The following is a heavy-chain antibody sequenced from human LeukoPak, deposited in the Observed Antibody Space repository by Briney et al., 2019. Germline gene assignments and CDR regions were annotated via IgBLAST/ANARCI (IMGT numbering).Heavy chain of an antibody. CDR1: GFTFDDYA. V-gene: IGHV3-9*01. CDR3: AKGPTIAVAADWYFDL. CDR2: ISWNSGSI. J-gene: IGHJ2*01. Sequence: PGGSLRLSCAASGFTFDDYAMHWVRQAPGKGLEWVSGISWNSGSIGYADSVKGRFTISRDNAKNSLYLQMNSLRAEDTALYYCAKGPTIAVAADWYFDLWGRGTLVTVS. D-gene: IGHD6-19*01.